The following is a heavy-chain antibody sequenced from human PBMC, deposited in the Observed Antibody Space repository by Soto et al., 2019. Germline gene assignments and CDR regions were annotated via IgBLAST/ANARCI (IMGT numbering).Heavy chain of an antibody. CDR3: ARGYYGMDV. CDR2: IWYDGSNK. CDR1: GFTFSSYG. J-gene: IGHJ6*02. V-gene: IGHV3-33*01. Sequence: GGSLRLSCAASGFTFSSYGMHWVRQAPGKGLEWVAVIWYDGSNKYYADSVKGRFTISRDNSKNTLYLQMNSLRADDTAVYYCARGYYGMDVWGQGTTVTVSS.